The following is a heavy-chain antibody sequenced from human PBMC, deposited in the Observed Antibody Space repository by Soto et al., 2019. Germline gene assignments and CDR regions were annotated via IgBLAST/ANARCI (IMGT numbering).Heavy chain of an antibody. J-gene: IGHJ4*02. CDR1: GFTFSSYG. CDR3: AKGYAVVIPSHPDY. D-gene: IGHD3-22*01. CDR2: ISYDGSNK. V-gene: IGHV3-30*18. Sequence: QVQLVESGGGVVQPGRSPRLSCAASGFTFSSYGMHWVRQAPGKGLEWVAVISYDGSNKYYADSVKGRFTISRDNSKNTLYLQMNSLRAEDTAVYYCAKGYAVVIPSHPDYWGQGTLVTVSS.